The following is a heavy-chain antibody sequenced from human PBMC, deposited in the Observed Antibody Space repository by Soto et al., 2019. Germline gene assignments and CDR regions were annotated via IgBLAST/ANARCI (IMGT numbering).Heavy chain of an antibody. CDR3: AKVFGFGDTDNDAFDI. Sequence: GGSLRLSCAASGFTFSSYAMSWVRQAPGKGLEWVSAISGSGGSTYYADSVKGRFTISRDNSKNTLYLQMNSLRAEDTDVYYCAKVFGFGDTDNDAFDIWGQGTMVTVSS. D-gene: IGHD3-10*01. CDR2: ISGSGGST. V-gene: IGHV3-23*01. CDR1: GFTFSSYA. J-gene: IGHJ3*02.